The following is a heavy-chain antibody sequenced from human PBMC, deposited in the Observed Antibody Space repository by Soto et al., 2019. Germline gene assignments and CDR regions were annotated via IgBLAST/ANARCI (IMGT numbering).Heavy chain of an antibody. CDR1: GFTFVDYA. J-gene: IGHJ4*02. D-gene: IGHD5-12*01. V-gene: IGHV3-49*03. Sequence: SVRLSCTSSGFTFVDYAMSWFRQAPGKGLEWVGFIRSKAYGGTTEYAASVKGRFTISRDDSKSIAYLQMNSLKTEDTAVYYCTREPYGGYLYYFDYWGQGTLVTVSS. CDR3: TREPYGGYLYYFDY. CDR2: IRSKAYGGTT.